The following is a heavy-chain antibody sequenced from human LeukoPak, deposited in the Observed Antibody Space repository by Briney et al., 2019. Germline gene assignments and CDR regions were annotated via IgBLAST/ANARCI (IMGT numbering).Heavy chain of an antibody. CDR3: ANTIVGATNDAFDI. Sequence: GGSLRLSCAASGFTFSSSAMSWVRQAPGKGLEWVSAISGSDGSTYYADSVKGRFTISRDNSKNTLYLQMSSLRAEDTAVYYCANTIVGATNDAFDIWGQGTMVTVSS. CDR2: ISGSDGST. D-gene: IGHD1-26*01. J-gene: IGHJ3*02. CDR1: GFTFSSSA. V-gene: IGHV3-23*01.